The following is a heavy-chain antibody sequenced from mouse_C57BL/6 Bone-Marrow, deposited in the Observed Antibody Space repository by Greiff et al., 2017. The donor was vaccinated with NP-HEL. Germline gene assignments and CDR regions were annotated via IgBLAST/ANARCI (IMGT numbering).Heavy chain of an antibody. J-gene: IGHJ4*01. CDR2: IYPGGGYT. D-gene: IGHD3-2*02. CDR1: GYTFTNYW. V-gene: IGHV1-63*01. Sequence: VQLQQSGAELVRPGTSVKMSCTASGYTFTNYWIGWAKQRPGHGLEWIGDIYPGGGYTNYNEKFKGKATLTADKSSSTAYMQFSSLTSEDSAIYYCARRQLRLQGYAMDYWGQGTSATVSS. CDR3: ARRQLRLQGYAMDY.